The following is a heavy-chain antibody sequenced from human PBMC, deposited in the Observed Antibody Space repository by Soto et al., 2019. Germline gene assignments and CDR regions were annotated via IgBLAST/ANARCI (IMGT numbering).Heavy chain of an antibody. Sequence: GGSLRLSCAASEFTFDKYYMTWVRQAPGKGPEWVANIKPDGSEQYYVDSVKGRFTISRDNANDSLYLQMNSLRAEDTAVYFCARGNWNYYYGFDVWGQGTTVTVSS. J-gene: IGHJ6*02. V-gene: IGHV3-7*01. CDR2: IKPDGSEQ. CDR1: EFTFDKYY. D-gene: IGHD1-20*01. CDR3: ARGNWNYYYGFDV.